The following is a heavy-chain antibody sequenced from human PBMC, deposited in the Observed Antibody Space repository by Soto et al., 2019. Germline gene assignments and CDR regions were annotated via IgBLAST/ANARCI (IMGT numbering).Heavy chain of an antibody. CDR2: INAGNGNT. D-gene: IGHD1-26*01. J-gene: IGHJ4*02. V-gene: IGHV1-3*01. CDR1: GYTFTSYA. Sequence: ASVKVSCKASGYTFTSYAMHWVRQAPGQRLEWMGWINAGNGNTKYSQKFQGRVTITRDTSASTAYMELSSLRSEDTAVYYCARGGRVMWELLAFDYWGQGTLVTVSS. CDR3: ARGGRVMWELLAFDY.